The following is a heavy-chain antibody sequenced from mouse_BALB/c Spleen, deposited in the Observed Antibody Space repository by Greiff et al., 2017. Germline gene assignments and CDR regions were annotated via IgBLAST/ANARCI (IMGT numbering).Heavy chain of an antibody. CDR3: ARGGVRRGFY. Sequence: VQLQESGAELVRPGTSVKISCKASGYTFTNYWLGWVKQRPGHGLEWIGDIYPGGGYTNYNEKFKGKATLTADTSPSTAYMQLSSLTSEDSAVYFCARGGVRRGFYWGQGTLVTVSA. D-gene: IGHD2-14*01. CDR2: IYPGGGYT. J-gene: IGHJ3*01. CDR1: GYTFTNYW. V-gene: IGHV1-63*02.